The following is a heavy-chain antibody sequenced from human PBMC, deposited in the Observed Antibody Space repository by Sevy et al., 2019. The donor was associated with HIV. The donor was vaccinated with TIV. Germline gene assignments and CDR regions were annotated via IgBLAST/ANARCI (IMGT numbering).Heavy chain of an antibody. D-gene: IGHD6-25*01. J-gene: IGHJ4*01. CDR1: GYSISSGYY. CDR3: ATESGYWYNFDY. CDR2: MFRSGRS. V-gene: IGHV4-38-2*01. Sequence: SETLSLTCAVSGYSISSGYYWGWVRQPPGKGLEWIGSMFRSGRSSFNPSLKSPVTISVDTSKNQFSLKLTSVTATDTAVYYCATESGYWYNFDYWGHGTLVTVSS.